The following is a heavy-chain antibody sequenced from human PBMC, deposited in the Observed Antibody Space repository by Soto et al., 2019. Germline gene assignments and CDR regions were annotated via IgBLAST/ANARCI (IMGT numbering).Heavy chain of an antibody. CDR3: ARSVVPAAGYYYGMDL. V-gene: IGHV5-51*01. Sequence: PGESLKISCKGSGYSFTSYWIGWVRQMPGKGLEWMGIIYPGDSDTRYSPSFQGQVTISADKSISTAYLQWSSPKASDTAMYYCARSVVPAAGYYYGMDLWGQGTTVTVSS. D-gene: IGHD2-2*01. CDR1: GYSFTSYW. J-gene: IGHJ6*02. CDR2: IYPGDSDT.